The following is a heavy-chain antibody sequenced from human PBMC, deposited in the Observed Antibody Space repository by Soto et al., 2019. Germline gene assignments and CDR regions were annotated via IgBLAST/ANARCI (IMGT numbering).Heavy chain of an antibody. J-gene: IGHJ6*02. CDR3: ARSQGSSTSLEIYYYYYYGMDV. V-gene: IGHV1-69*01. D-gene: IGHD2-2*01. CDR2: IIPIPGTA. Sequence: QVQLVQSGAEAKKPGSSVKVSCKASGGTFGSYAISWVRQAPGQGLEWMGGIIPIPGTANYAQKFQGRVTIVADESTSTAYMELSSLRSEDTAVYYCARSQGSSTSLEIYYYYYYGMDVWGQGTTVTVSS. CDR1: GGTFGSYA.